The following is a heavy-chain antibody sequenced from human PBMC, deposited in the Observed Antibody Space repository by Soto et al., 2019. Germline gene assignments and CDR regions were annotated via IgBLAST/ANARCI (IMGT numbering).Heavy chain of an antibody. CDR1: GFTFSGYW. D-gene: IGHD3-10*01. Sequence: EVQLVESGGGLVQPGGSLTLSCAASGFTFSGYWMHWVRQAPGKGLVWVSRIDHDGSGTTYADSVKGRFTISRDNAQNMLDLQMNSLRVEDTALYYCARDGSGPTDFDYWGQGTLVTVSS. V-gene: IGHV3-74*01. J-gene: IGHJ4*02. CDR2: IDHDGSGT. CDR3: ARDGSGPTDFDY.